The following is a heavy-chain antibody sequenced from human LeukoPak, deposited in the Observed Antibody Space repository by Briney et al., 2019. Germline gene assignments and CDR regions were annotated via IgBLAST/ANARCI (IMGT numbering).Heavy chain of an antibody. Sequence: PGRSLRLSCAASGFTFSSYSMNWVRQAPGKGLEWVSSISSSSSYIYYADSVKGRFTISRDNAKNSLYLQMNSLRAEDTAVYYCARDPVGYDSSGYYNPGLFDYWGQGTLVTVSS. V-gene: IGHV3-21*01. D-gene: IGHD3-22*01. J-gene: IGHJ4*02. CDR3: ARDPVGYDSSGYYNPGLFDY. CDR2: ISSSSSYI. CDR1: GFTFSSYS.